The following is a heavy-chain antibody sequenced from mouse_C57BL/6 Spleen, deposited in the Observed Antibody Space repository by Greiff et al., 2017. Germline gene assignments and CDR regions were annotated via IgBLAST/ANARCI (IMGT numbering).Heavy chain of an antibody. V-gene: IGHV5-6*01. D-gene: IGHD4-1*01. CDR3: ASLGDY. CDR1: GFTFSSYG. Sequence: EVQLVESGGDLVKPGGSLKLSCEASGFTFSSYGMSWVRQTPDKRLEWVATISSGGSYTYYPDSVKGRFTISRDNAKNTLYLQMSSLKSEDTAMYYCASLGDYWGQGTTLTVSS. J-gene: IGHJ2*01. CDR2: ISSGGSYT.